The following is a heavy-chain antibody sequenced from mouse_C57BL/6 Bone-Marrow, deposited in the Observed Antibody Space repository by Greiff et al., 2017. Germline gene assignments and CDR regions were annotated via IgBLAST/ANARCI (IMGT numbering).Heavy chain of an antibody. CDR1: GYAFTNYL. J-gene: IGHJ4*01. D-gene: IGHD1-1*01. Sequence: LVESGAELVRPGTSVKVSCKASGYAFTNYLIEWVKQRPGQGLEWIGVINPGSGGTNDNEKFKGKATLTADKSSSTAYMQLSSLTSEDSAVYFCARDYYGSSYAMDYWGQGTSVTVSS. V-gene: IGHV1-54*01. CDR3: ARDYYGSSYAMDY. CDR2: INPGSGGT.